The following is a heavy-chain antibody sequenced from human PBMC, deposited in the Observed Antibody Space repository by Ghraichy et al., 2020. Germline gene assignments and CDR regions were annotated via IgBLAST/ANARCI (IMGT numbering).Heavy chain of an antibody. CDR3: AKGFAGRPTGWFDP. V-gene: IGHV3-9*01. Sequence: GGSLRLSCVGSGFTFDDYGMHWVRQAPGKGLEWVSGISWNSDGIAYADSVRGRFAISRDNAKKSLYLQMNSLRPEDTALYYCAKGFAGRPTGWFDPWGQGTQVTVSS. J-gene: IGHJ5*02. D-gene: IGHD3-10*01. CDR1: GFTFDDYG. CDR2: ISWNSDGI.